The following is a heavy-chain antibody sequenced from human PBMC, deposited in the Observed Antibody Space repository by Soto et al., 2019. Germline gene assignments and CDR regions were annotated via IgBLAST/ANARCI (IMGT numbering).Heavy chain of an antibody. D-gene: IGHD3-3*01. V-gene: IGHV3-30*18. J-gene: IGHJ6*02. CDR1: GFTFSSYG. Sequence: GGSLRLSCAASGFTFSSYGMHWVRQAPGKGLEWVAVISYDGSNKYYADSVKGRFTISRDNSKNTLYLQMNSLRAEDTAVYYCAKDLPEHYDFWSGYFGMDVWGQGTTVTVSS. CDR3: AKDLPEHYDFWSGYFGMDV. CDR2: ISYDGSNK.